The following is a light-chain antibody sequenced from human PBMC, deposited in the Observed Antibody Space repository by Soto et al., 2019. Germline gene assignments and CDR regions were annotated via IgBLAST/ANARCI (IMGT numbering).Light chain of an antibody. V-gene: IGKV3-20*01. J-gene: IGKJ4*01. CDR1: QSVNSK. Sequence: EIVMTQSPATLSVSPGERATLSCRASQSVNSKLAWYQQKPGRAPRLLIYRASIRATGIPDRFTGSGSGTDFTLTISRLEPEDFAVYYCQQYGSSPLTFGGGTKVDIK. CDR3: QQYGSSPLT. CDR2: RAS.